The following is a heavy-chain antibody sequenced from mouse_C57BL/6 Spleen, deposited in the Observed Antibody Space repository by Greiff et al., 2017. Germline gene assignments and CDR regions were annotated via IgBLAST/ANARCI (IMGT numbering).Heavy chain of an antibody. D-gene: IGHD1-1*01. V-gene: IGHV1-63*01. CDR1: GYTFTNYW. CDR2: IYPGGGYT. Sequence: QVQLQQSGAELVRPGTSVKMSCKASGYTFTNYWIGWAKQRPGHGLEWIGDIYPGGGYTNYNEKFKGKATLTADKSSSTAYMQFSSLTSEDSAIYYCARRGYGSSYVGYFDVWGTGTTVTVSS. CDR3: ARRGYGSSYVGYFDV. J-gene: IGHJ1*03.